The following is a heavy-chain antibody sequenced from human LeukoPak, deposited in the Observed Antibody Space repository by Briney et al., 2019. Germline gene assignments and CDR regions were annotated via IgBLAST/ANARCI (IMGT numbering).Heavy chain of an antibody. D-gene: IGHD4-17*01. Sequence: SETLSLTCTVSGGSISSSSYYWGWIRQPPGKGLEWIGSIYYSGSTYYNPSLKSRVTISVDTSKNQFSLKLSSVAAADTAVYYCARLDDYGKPWGQGTLVTVSS. J-gene: IGHJ4*02. CDR2: IYYSGST. V-gene: IGHV4-39*01. CDR3: ARLDDYGKP. CDR1: GGSISSSSYY.